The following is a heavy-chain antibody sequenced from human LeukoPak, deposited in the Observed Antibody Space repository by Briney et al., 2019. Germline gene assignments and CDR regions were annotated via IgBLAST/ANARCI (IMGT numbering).Heavy chain of an antibody. CDR1: RFTFSSYV. D-gene: IGHD1-26*01. CDR2: ISDSGGST. V-gene: IGHV3-23*01. Sequence: GGSLRLSCAASRFTFSSYVMSWVRQAPGKGLEWVSAISDSGGSTYYADSVKGRFTISRDNSKNTLYLQMSSLRAEDTAVYYCARRGAEVGATVAPGDYWGQGTLVTVSS. CDR3: ARRGAEVGATVAPGDY. J-gene: IGHJ4*02.